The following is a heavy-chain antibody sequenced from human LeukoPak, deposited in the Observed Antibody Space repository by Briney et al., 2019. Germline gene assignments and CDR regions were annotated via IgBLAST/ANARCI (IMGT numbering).Heavy chain of an antibody. Sequence: GGSLRLSCAASGFTFSSYGMHWVRQAPGKGLDWVAFTRYDENNKYYTDSVKGRFTISRDNSKNTLYLQMNSPRAEDTAVYHCAKGYYYYNSGSSNYFDYWGQGTLVTVSS. CDR2: TRYDENNK. CDR1: GFTFSSYG. J-gene: IGHJ4*02. D-gene: IGHD3-10*01. V-gene: IGHV3-30*02. CDR3: AKGYYYYNSGSSNYFDY.